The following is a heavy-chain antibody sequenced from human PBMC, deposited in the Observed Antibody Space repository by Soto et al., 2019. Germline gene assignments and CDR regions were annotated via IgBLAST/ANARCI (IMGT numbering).Heavy chain of an antibody. CDR2: INNDGSST. CDR3: AMGTMDV. V-gene: IGHV3-74*01. J-gene: IGHJ6*04. Sequence: GGSLRLCCATPGFTFRTYWVQWARQAPGKGLEWVSRINNDGSSTNYADSVKGRFTISRDNAKDTLYLQMNSLRAEDMATYYCAMGTMDVWGKGTTVTVSS. CDR1: GFTFRTYW. D-gene: IGHD7-27*01.